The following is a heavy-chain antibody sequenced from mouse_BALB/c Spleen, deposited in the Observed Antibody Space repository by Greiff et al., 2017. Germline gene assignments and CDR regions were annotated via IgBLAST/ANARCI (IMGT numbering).Heavy chain of an antibody. CDR1: GFTFSSFG. CDR3: TRDGLLRFAY. CDR2: ISSGSSTI. D-gene: IGHD2-3*01. J-gene: IGHJ3*01. Sequence: EVQLVESGGGLVQPGGSRKLSCAASGFTFSSFGMHWVRQAPEKGLEWVAYISSGSSTIYYADTVKGRFTISRDNAKNTLYLQMSSLKSEDTAMYDCTRDGLLRFAYWGQGTLVTVSA. V-gene: IGHV5-17*02.